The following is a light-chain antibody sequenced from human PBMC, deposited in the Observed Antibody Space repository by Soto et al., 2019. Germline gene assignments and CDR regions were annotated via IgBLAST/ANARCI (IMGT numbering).Light chain of an antibody. CDR1: QRFSSW. CDR3: QQYNSYWT. CDR2: DAS. J-gene: IGKJ1*01. V-gene: IGKV1-5*01. Sequence: QMTQSPSTVSASVGDKVTITCRPSQRFSSWLAGYQQNPGKAPKLLIYDASSLESGVPSRFRGSGSGTEFTHTISSMQTDYFATDYCQQYNSYWTFGQGTKVEIK.